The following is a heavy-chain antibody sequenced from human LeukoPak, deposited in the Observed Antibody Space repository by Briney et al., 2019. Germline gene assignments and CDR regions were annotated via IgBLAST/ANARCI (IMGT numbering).Heavy chain of an antibody. V-gene: IGHV3-30-3*01. Sequence: PGGSLRLSCTASGITLNNYAMHWVRQAPGKGLEWVALISDDGHNKFYGDSVKGRFTISRDNSKSVLYLELDSLRPEDTAMYYCASPRISFSMTVVTPFEFWGQGPLVTVSS. CDR3: ASPRISFSMTVVTPFEF. CDR2: ISDDGHNK. CDR1: GITLNNYA. D-gene: IGHD3-3*02. J-gene: IGHJ4*02.